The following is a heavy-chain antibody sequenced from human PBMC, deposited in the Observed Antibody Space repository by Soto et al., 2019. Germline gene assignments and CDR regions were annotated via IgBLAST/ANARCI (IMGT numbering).Heavy chain of an antibody. CDR3: ARVWNDGRFDY. Sequence: EVQLVESGGGLVQPGGSLRLSCAASGFTFSNFWMTWVRQAPGKGLEWVASINQNGGAMHYVDSVKGRFTVSRDNAKNSLYLQVNSLRAEDTAVFYCARVWNDGRFDYWGQETLVTVSS. CDR2: INQNGGAM. CDR1: GFTFSNFW. D-gene: IGHD1-1*01. J-gene: IGHJ4*02. V-gene: IGHV3-7*01.